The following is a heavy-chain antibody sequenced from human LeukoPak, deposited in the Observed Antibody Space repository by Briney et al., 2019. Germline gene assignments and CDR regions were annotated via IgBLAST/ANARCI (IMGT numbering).Heavy chain of an antibody. J-gene: IGHJ6*02. D-gene: IGHD3-16*01. V-gene: IGHV4-31*03. CDR1: GGSISSGGYY. Sequence: SETLSLTCTVSGGSISSGGYYWSWIRQHPGKGLEWIGYIYYSGSTYYNLSLKSRVTISVDTSKNQFSLKLSSVTAADTAVYYCARGQGARYYYYYGMDVWGQGTTVTVSS. CDR3: ARGQGARYYYYYGMDV. CDR2: IYYSGST.